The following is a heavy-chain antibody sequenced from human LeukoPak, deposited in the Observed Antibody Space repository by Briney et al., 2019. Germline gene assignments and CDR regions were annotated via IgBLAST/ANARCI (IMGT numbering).Heavy chain of an antibody. D-gene: IGHD3-22*01. CDR3: ARDRYYYDSSGYYLFDY. CDR1: GDSISSSY. V-gene: IGHV4-59*12. J-gene: IGHJ4*02. Sequence: SETLSLTCTVSGDSISSSYWSWIRQPPGKGLEWIGYISYSGSTNYNPSLKSRVTMSVDTSKNQFSLKLSSVTAADTAVYYCARDRYYYDSSGYYLFDYWGQGTLVTVSS. CDR2: ISYSGST.